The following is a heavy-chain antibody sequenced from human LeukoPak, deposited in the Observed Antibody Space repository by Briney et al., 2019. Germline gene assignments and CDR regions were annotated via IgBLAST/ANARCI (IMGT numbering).Heavy chain of an antibody. V-gene: IGHV1-2*02. CDR1: GYTFTTYH. Sequence: GASVKVSCKASGYTFTTYHIQWVRQAPGQGLEWMGWINPNSGDTNYAQKFQGRITMTRDTSTSTVYMELSSLRSEDTAVYYCARDVGIAAAGPPENWFDPWGQGTLVTVSS. CDR3: ARDVGIAAAGPPENWFDP. CDR2: INPNSGDT. J-gene: IGHJ5*02. D-gene: IGHD6-13*01.